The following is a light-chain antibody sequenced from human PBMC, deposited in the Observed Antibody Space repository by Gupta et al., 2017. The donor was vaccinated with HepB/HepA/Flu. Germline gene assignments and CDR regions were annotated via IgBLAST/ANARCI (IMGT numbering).Light chain of an antibody. J-gene: IGKJ1*01. Sequence: TPSPLPLPVTLGQSASISCKSSQSLVHTDEYIYLNWFHQRPGQSPRRLIYKVSNRDSGVPDRFSSRGSGTEFTLKISRVEAEDVGVYYSMQGPGWRTCGQGTTL. CDR2: KVS. CDR1: QSLVHTDEYIY. V-gene: IGKV2-30*02. CDR3: MQGPGWRT.